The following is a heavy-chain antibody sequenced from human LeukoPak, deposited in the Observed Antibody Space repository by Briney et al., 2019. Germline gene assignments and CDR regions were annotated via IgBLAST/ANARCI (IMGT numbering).Heavy chain of an antibody. CDR1: GFTFSSYW. J-gene: IGHJ4*02. CDR2: IKQDGSEK. CDR3: ARVTYYDFWSGYSDY. V-gene: IGHV3-7*01. D-gene: IGHD3-3*01. Sequence: PGGSLRLSCAASGFTFSSYWMSWVRQAPGKGLEWVANIKQDGSEKYYVDSVKGRFTISRDKAKNSLYLQMNSLRAEDTAVYYCARVTYYDFWSGYSDYWGQGTLVTVSS.